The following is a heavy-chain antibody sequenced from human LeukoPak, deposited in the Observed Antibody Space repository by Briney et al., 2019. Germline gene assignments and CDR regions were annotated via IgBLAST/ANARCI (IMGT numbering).Heavy chain of an antibody. Sequence: GGSLRLSCAASGFTLNNYAMNWVRQAPGKGLEWVSAITGSGGSTYSADSVKGRLTISRDNSKGTLYLQVNSLRADDTAVYYCAKSRGFSGTYPSDYWGQGTLVTVSS. J-gene: IGHJ4*03. CDR2: ITGSGGST. D-gene: IGHD1-26*01. CDR1: GFTLNNYA. CDR3: AKSRGFSGTYPSDY. V-gene: IGHV3-23*01.